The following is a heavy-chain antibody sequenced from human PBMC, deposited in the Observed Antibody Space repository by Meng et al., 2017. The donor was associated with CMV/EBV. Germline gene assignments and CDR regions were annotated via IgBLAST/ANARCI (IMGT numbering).Heavy chain of an antibody. CDR1: GGSSSGYY. Sequence: SETLSPTCAVHGGSSSGYYWSWFRQPPGKGLEWIGEINHSGSTNYNPSLKSRVTISVDTSKNQFSLKLSSVTAADTAVYYCARGTHLTYDFWSGYYNYYYYGMDVWGQGTTVTVSS. CDR3: ARGTHLTYDFWSGYYNYYYYGMDV. D-gene: IGHD3-3*01. CDR2: INHSGST. J-gene: IGHJ6*02. V-gene: IGHV4-34*01.